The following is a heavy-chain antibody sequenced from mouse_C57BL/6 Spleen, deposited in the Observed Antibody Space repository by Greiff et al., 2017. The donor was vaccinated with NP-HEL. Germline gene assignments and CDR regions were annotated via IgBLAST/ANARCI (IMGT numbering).Heavy chain of an antibody. V-gene: IGHV5-9*01. Sequence: EVQVVESGGGLVKPGGSLKLSCAASGFTFSSYTMSWVRQTPEKRLEWVATISGGGGNTYYPDSVKGRFTISRDNAKNTLYLQMSSLRSEDTALYYCARHDYYGSSFYYAMDYWGQGTSVTVSS. CDR2: ISGGGGNT. J-gene: IGHJ4*01. D-gene: IGHD1-1*01. CDR1: GFTFSSYT. CDR3: ARHDYYGSSFYYAMDY.